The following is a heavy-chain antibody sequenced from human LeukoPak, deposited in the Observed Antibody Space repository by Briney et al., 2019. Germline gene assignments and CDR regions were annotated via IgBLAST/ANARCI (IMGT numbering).Heavy chain of an antibody. J-gene: IGHJ6*04. CDR3: ASGNGYYYCGMDI. Sequence: GGSLRLSCAASGFTFSSYWMHRVRQAPGKGLVWVSRINSDGSSTSYADSVKGRFTISRDNAKNTLYLQMNSLRAEDTAVYYCASGNGYYYCGMDIWGKGTTVTVSS. V-gene: IGHV3-74*01. CDR1: GFTFSSYW. CDR2: INSDGSST. D-gene: IGHD4-23*01.